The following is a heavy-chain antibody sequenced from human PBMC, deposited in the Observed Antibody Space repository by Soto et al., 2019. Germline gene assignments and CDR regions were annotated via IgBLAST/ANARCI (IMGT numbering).Heavy chain of an antibody. CDR3: AREIVVVTAPEYYYYYYGMDV. D-gene: IGHD2-21*02. CDR1: GGSISSYY. Sequence: SETLSLTCTVSGGSISSYYWNWIRQPPGKGLEWIGYIYYSGSTYYNPSLKSRVTISVDTSKNQFSLKLSSVTAADTAVYYCAREIVVVTAPEYYYYYYGMDVWGQGTTVTVSS. CDR2: IYYSGST. V-gene: IGHV4-59*04. J-gene: IGHJ6*02.